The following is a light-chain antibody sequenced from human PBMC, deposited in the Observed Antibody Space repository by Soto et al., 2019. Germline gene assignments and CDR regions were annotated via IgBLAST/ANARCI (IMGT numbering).Light chain of an antibody. Sequence: DIQMTQSPSSLSASVGDRVTITCRASQSLYSYLNWYQQKPGKAPKLLIYAASSLQSGVPSRFSGSGSGTDFPLTISSLQPEDFATYYCQQSYSTPVTFGGGTKVEIK. CDR3: QQSYSTPVT. V-gene: IGKV1-39*01. J-gene: IGKJ4*01. CDR1: QSLYSY. CDR2: AAS.